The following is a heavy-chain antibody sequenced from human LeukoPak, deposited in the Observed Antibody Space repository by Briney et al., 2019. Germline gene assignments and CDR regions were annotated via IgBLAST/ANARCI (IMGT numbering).Heavy chain of an antibody. CDR3: ARAPSFKYYYDSSGYYYTPPDAFDI. CDR1: GGSFSGYY. J-gene: IGHJ3*02. V-gene: IGHV4-34*01. D-gene: IGHD3-22*01. Sequence: SETLSLTCAVYGGSFSGYYWSWIRQPPGKGLEWIGEINHSGSTNYNPSLKSRVTISVGTSKNQFSLKLSSVTAADTAVYYCARAPSFKYYYDSSGYYYTPPDAFDIWGQGTMVTVSS. CDR2: INHSGST.